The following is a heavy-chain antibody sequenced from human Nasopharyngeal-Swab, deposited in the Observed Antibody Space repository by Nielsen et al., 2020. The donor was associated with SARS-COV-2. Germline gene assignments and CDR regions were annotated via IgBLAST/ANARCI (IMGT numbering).Heavy chain of an antibody. J-gene: IGHJ4*02. CDR3: ARDIEEYSYGYPNFDY. CDR2: IWYDGSNK. V-gene: IGHV3-33*08. Sequence: GESLKISCAASGFTFSSYWMSWVRQAPGKGLEWVAVIWYDGSNKYYADSVKGRFTISRDNSKNTLYLQMNSLRAEDTAVYYCARDIEEYSYGYPNFDYWGQGTLVTVSS. CDR1: GFTFSSYW. D-gene: IGHD5-18*01.